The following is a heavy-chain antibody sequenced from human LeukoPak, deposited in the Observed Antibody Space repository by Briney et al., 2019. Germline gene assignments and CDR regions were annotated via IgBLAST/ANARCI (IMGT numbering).Heavy chain of an antibody. CDR2: ISDSGST. Sequence: SETLSLTCTVSGGSMNNYYWSWIRQAPGKGLEWIGYISDSGSTNYNPSLRSRVTISVDTSKNQFSLKLSSVTAADTALYYCASLEWLFVYAFDIWGQGTMVTVSS. CDR3: ASLEWLFVYAFDI. J-gene: IGHJ3*02. CDR1: GGSMNNYY. D-gene: IGHD3-3*01. V-gene: IGHV4-59*01.